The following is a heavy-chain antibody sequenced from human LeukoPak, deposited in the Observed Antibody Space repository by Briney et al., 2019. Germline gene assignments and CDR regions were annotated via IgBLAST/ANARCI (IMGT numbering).Heavy chain of an antibody. Sequence: GGSLRLSCVGSGFTFDDYTIHWVRQPPGKGLEWVSLISWDAGSTFYADSVKGRFTSSRDNSENSVYLQMNSLRIDDTAFYYCAKDVGGLGYYNGAFDYWGPGTLVTVSS. V-gene: IGHV3-43*01. CDR1: GFTFDDYT. CDR2: ISWDAGST. D-gene: IGHD3-9*01. J-gene: IGHJ4*02. CDR3: AKDVGGLGYYNGAFDY.